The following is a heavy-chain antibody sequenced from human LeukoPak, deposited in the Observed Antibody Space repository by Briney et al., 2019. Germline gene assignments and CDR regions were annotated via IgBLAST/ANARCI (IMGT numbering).Heavy chain of an antibody. Sequence: SETLSLTCTVSGGSISSYYWSWIRQPPGKGLEWIGYIYYSGSTNYNPSLKSRVTISVDTSKNQFSLKLGSVTAADTAVYYCARDSSVYYFDYWGQGTLVTVSS. CDR2: IYYSGST. CDR1: GGSISSYY. J-gene: IGHJ4*02. V-gene: IGHV4-59*01. D-gene: IGHD3-22*01. CDR3: ARDSSVYYFDY.